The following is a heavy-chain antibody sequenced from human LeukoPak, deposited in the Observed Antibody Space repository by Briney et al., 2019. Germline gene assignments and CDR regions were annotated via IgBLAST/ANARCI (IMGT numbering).Heavy chain of an antibody. CDR1: GGSISSGDYY. Sequence: PSQTLSLTCTVSGGSISSGDYYWSWIRQPPGKGLEWIGYIYYSGSTYYNPSLKSRVTISVDTSKNQFSLKLSSVTAADTAVYYCAREVLWFGIPLKSYGMDVWGQGTTVTVSS. V-gene: IGHV4-30-4*01. CDR2: IYYSGST. J-gene: IGHJ6*02. CDR3: AREVLWFGIPLKSYGMDV. D-gene: IGHD3-10*01.